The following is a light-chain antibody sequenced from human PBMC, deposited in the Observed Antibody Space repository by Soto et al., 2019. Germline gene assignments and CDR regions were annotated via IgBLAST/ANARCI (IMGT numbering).Light chain of an antibody. CDR1: QSVYNNY. CDR2: AAS. J-gene: IGKJ5*01. CDR3: QQYGALIT. V-gene: IGKV3-20*01. Sequence: EIVLTQSPGTLSLSPGERATLSCRASQSVYNNYLAWYQQKPGQAPRLLINAASGRATGIPDRFSGSGSGTDFSLTFSRLEPEDFAVYYCQQYGALITFGQGTRLEIK.